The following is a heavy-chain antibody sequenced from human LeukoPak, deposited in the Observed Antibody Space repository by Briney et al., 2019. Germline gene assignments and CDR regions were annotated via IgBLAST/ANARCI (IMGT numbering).Heavy chain of an antibody. D-gene: IGHD1-26*01. J-gene: IGHJ4*02. Sequence: ASVKVSCKASGYTFTSYDINWVRQATGQGLEWMGWMNPNSGNTGYAQKFQGRVTMTRNTSISTAYMELSRLRSEDTAVYYCARAARRPYSGSYHSAYWGQGTLVTVSS. CDR3: ARAARRPYSGSYHSAY. CDR1: GYTFTSYD. CDR2: MNPNSGNT. V-gene: IGHV1-8*01.